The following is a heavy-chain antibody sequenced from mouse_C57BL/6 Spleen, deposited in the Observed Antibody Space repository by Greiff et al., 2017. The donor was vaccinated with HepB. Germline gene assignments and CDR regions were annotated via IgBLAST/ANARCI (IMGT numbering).Heavy chain of an antibody. V-gene: IGHV1-52*01. CDR1: GYTFTSYW. CDR3: ARWRGDY. J-gene: IGHJ2*01. CDR2: IDPSDSET. Sequence: VQLKQPGAELVRPGSSVKLSCKASGYTFTSYWMHWVKQRPIQGLEWIGNIDPSDSETLYNQKFKDKATLTVDKSSSTAYMQLSSLTSEDSAVYYCARWRGDYWGQGTTLTVSS.